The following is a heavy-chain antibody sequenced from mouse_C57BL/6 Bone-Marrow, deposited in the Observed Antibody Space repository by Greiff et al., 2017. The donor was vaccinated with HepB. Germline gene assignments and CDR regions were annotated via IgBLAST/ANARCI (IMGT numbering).Heavy chain of an antibody. CDR3: ARGDYDVPYYFDY. CDR1: GYTFTSYW. CDR2: IDPSDSYT. D-gene: IGHD2-4*01. Sequence: VQLQQPGAELVMPGASVKLSCKASGYTFTSYWMHWVKQRPGQGLEWIGEIDPSDSYTNYNQKFKGKSTLTVDKSSSTAYMQLSSLTSEDSAVYYCARGDYDVPYYFDYWGQGTTLTVSS. J-gene: IGHJ2*01. V-gene: IGHV1-69*01.